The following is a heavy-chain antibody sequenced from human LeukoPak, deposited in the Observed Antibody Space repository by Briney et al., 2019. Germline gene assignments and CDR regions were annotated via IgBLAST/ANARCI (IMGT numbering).Heavy chain of an antibody. V-gene: IGHV1-69*13. Sequence: SVKVSCKASGYTFTSYGISWVRQAPGQGLEWVGGIIPIFGTANYAQKFQGRVTITADESTSTAYMELSSLRSEDTAVYYCATRTYCSGGSCYEVSGWFDPWGQGTLVTVSS. J-gene: IGHJ5*02. CDR3: ATRTYCSGGSCYEVSGWFDP. D-gene: IGHD2-15*01. CDR2: IIPIFGTA. CDR1: GYTFTSYG.